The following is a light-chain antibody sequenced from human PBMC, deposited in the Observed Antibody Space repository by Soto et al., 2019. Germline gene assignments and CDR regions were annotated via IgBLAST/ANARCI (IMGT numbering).Light chain of an antibody. CDR1: QSVSSY. J-gene: IGKJ1*01. CDR3: HQFGNSPWT. CDR2: GTS. Sequence: EIVLTQSPATLSLSPGERATLACRASQSVSSYLAWYQQRSGQPPRLLISGTSNMATGIPDRFSGSGSGRDYTLTISRLEPEDFAVYFWHQFGNSPWTFGQGTKVDIK. V-gene: IGKV3-20*01.